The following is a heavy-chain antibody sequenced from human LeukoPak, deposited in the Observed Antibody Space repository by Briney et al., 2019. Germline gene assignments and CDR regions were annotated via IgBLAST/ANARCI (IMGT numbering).Heavy chain of an antibody. CDR2: MNPNSGNT. CDR1: GYTFTSYD. Sequence: ASVKVSCKASGYTFTSYDINRVRQATGQGLEWMGWMNPNSGNTGYAQKFQGRVTMTRNTSISTAYMELSSLRSEDTAVYYCARIYYDILTGYRRFDPWGQGTLSPSPQ. D-gene: IGHD3-9*01. J-gene: IGHJ5*02. CDR3: ARIYYDILTGYRRFDP. V-gene: IGHV1-8*01.